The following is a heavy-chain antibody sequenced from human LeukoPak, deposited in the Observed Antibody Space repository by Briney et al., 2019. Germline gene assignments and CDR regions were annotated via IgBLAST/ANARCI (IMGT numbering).Heavy chain of an antibody. J-gene: IGHJ4*02. CDR3: ASSHVGSGSYSPYFDY. V-gene: IGHV4-59*01. Sequence: PSETLSLTCTVSGGSISSYYRSRIRQPPGKGLEWIGYIYYSGSTNYNPSLKSRVTISVDTSKNQFSLKLSSVTAADTAVYYCASSHVGSGSYSPYFDYWGQGTLVTVSS. CDR1: GGSISSYY. CDR2: IYYSGST. D-gene: IGHD3-10*01.